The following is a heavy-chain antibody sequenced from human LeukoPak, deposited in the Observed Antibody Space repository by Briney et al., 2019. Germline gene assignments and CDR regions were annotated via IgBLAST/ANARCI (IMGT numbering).Heavy chain of an antibody. D-gene: IGHD6-13*01. CDR2: IYYSGST. J-gene: IGHJ2*01. CDR1: GGSISSYY. CDR3: ARPVPIAGSWYFDL. Sequence: PSETLSLTCTVSGGSISSYYWSWIRQPPGKGLEWIGYIYYSGSTNYNPSLKSRVTISVDTSKNQFSLKLSSVTAADTAVYYCARPVPIAGSWYFDLWGRGTLVTVSS. V-gene: IGHV4-59*08.